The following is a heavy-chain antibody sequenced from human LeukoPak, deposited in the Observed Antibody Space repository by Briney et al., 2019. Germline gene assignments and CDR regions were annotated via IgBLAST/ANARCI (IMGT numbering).Heavy chain of an antibody. Sequence: ASVTVTCTASGYTFTGYYMHWVRQAPGQGLEWMGWINPNRGGTNYAQKFQGRVTMTRDTSISTAYMELSRLRSDDTALYYCARELYYYILTVRGCFDPWGQGTLVTVSS. CDR3: ARELYYYILTVRGCFDP. D-gene: IGHD3-9*01. V-gene: IGHV1-2*02. CDR2: INPNRGGT. CDR1: GYTFTGYY. J-gene: IGHJ5*02.